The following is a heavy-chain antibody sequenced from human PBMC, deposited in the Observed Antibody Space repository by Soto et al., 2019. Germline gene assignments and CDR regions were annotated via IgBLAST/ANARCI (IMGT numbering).Heavy chain of an antibody. V-gene: IGHV4-4*02. CDR2: IYDSGTT. Sequence: QVHLQESGPGLVKPSGTLSLTCAVSGGSITTNWWSWVRQPPGKGLEWIGEIYDSGTTNYNPTLRGRVTISVDKSTTQFSLTLNSVTAADSAIYYCARHIAVPRTRGFDYWGQGNLVTVSS. CDR1: GGSITTNW. D-gene: IGHD6-19*01. CDR3: ARHIAVPRTRGFDY. J-gene: IGHJ4*02.